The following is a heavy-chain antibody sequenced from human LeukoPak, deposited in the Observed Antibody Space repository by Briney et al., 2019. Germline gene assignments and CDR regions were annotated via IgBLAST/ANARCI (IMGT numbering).Heavy chain of an antibody. CDR2: IYSGGST. J-gene: IGHJ5*02. CDR3: ARDVGVAVAATDSSPWFDP. CDR1: GFTVSSNY. Sequence: GGSLRLSCAASGFTVSSNYMSWVRQAPGKGLEWVSVIYSGGSTYYADSVKGRFTISRDNSKNTLYLQMNSLRAEDTAVYYCARDVGVAVAATDSSPWFDPWGQGTLVTVSS. D-gene: IGHD2-15*01. V-gene: IGHV3-66*01.